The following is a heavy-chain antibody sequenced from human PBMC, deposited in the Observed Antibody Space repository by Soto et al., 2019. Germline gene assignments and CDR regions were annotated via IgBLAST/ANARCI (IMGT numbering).Heavy chain of an antibody. CDR1: GGSISSGGYY. V-gene: IGHV4-31*03. D-gene: IGHD1-26*01. Sequence: SETLSLTCTVSGGSISSGGYYWSWIRQHPGKGLEWIGYIYYSGSTYYNPSLKSRVTISVDTSKNQFSLKLSSVTAADTAVYYCAREYSSTYWYFDYWGQGTLVTVSS. J-gene: IGHJ4*02. CDR2: IYYSGST. CDR3: AREYSSTYWYFDY.